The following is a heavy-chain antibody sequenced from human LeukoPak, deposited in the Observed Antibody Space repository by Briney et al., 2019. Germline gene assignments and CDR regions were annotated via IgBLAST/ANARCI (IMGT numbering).Heavy chain of an antibody. CDR2: ISTSGGST. Sequence: PGGSLRLSCAASGFTFSSYAMSWARQAPGKGLEWVSTISTSGGSTYYADSVKGRFTISRDNSKNTLYLQMNSLRAEDTAVYYCAEMGGYSGCYFDYWGQGTLVTVSS. V-gene: IGHV3-23*01. CDR1: GFTFSSYA. CDR3: AEMGGYSGCYFDY. J-gene: IGHJ4*02. D-gene: IGHD1-26*01.